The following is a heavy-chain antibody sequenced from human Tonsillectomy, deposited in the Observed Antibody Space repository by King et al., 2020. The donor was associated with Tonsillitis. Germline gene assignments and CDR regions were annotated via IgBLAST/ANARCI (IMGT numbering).Heavy chain of an antibody. D-gene: IGHD3-9*01. Sequence: VQLVQSGAEVKKPGESLKISCKGSGYSFTSYWIGWVRQMPGKGLEWMGLIYPGDSDTRYSPSFQGQVTISADKSISTAYLQWSSLKASDTAMYYCATSLVKEGLVFYYCGMDVWGQGTTVTVSS. J-gene: IGHJ6*02. CDR2: IYPGDSDT. CDR3: ATSLVKEGLVFYYCGMDV. V-gene: IGHV5-51*01. CDR1: GYSFTSYW.